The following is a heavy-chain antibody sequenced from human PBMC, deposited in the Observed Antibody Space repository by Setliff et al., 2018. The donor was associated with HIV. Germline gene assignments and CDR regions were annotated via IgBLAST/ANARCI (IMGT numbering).Heavy chain of an antibody. V-gene: IGHV3-7*03. CDR1: GLTFNRYW. J-gene: IGHJ4*02. CDR2: IKFDGSES. Sequence: GGSLRLSCVASGLTFNRYWMSWVRQVPGKGLEWVSNIKFDGSESHYADSVKGRFIASTDNAKNSLFLQMNSLKAEDTAVYYCARAYNVYDYRFDSSGYDYWGQGTLVTV. CDR3: ARAYNVYDYRFDSSGYDY. D-gene: IGHD3-22*01.